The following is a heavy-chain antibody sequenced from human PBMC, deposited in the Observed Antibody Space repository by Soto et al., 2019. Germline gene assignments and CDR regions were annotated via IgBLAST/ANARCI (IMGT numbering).Heavy chain of an antibody. CDR2: INAGNGNT. J-gene: IGHJ6*02. D-gene: IGHD3-16*01. Sequence: QVQLVQSGAEVKKPGASVKVSCKASGYTFTSYAMHWVRQAPGQRLEWMGWINAGNGNTKYSQKFQGRVTITRDTSASTAYMELSSLRSEDTAVYYCAGEGDMITFGGREYYYGMDVWGQGTTVTVSS. V-gene: IGHV1-3*01. CDR3: AGEGDMITFGGREYYYGMDV. CDR1: GYTFTSYA.